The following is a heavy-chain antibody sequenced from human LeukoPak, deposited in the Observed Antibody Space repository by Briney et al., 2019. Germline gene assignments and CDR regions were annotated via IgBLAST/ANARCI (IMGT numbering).Heavy chain of an antibody. D-gene: IGHD3-3*01. V-gene: IGHV3-33*01. Sequence: GGSLRLSCAASGFIFSTYGMHWVRQAPGKGLEWVAVIWHDGSNRHYADSVKGRFTISRDNPKSTLYLQMNSLRAEDTAVYYCARGPPTYYDFWSGYYRENYFDYWGQGTLVTVSS. CDR2: IWHDGSNR. CDR1: GFIFSTYG. J-gene: IGHJ4*02. CDR3: ARGPPTYYDFWSGYYRENYFDY.